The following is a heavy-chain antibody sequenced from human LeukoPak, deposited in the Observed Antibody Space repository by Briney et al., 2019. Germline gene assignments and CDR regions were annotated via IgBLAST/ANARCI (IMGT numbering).Heavy chain of an antibody. CDR2: IYYSGST. Sequence: SETLSLAXTVSGGSISSYYWSWIRQPPGKGLEWIGYIYYSGSTSYNPSLKSRVTISVDTSKNQFSLKLSSVTAADTAVYYCARGDVEMAKGHDYWGQGTLVTVSS. CDR3: ARGDVEMAKGHDY. CDR1: GGSISSYY. D-gene: IGHD5-24*01. V-gene: IGHV4-59*01. J-gene: IGHJ4*02.